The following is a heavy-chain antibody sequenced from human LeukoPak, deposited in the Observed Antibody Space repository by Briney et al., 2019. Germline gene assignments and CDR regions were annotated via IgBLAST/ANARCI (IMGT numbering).Heavy chain of an antibody. CDR2: VSAGSTTTI. D-gene: IGHD3-16*02. CDR3: ARRGYTSAWDF. CDR1: GFTFSSFA. Sequence: GGSLRLSCAASGFTFSSFAMNWVRQAPGKGLEWLSYVSAGSTTTIYYADSVKGRFTISRDNAKNSLYLQMHSLRDEDTAVYYWARRGYTSAWDFWGQGTLVTVSS. J-gene: IGHJ4*02. V-gene: IGHV3-48*02.